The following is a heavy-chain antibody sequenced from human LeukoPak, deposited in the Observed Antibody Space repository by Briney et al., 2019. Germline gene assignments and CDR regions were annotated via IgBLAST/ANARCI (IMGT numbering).Heavy chain of an antibody. V-gene: IGHV3-23*01. CDR2: ISGSGGST. D-gene: IGHD5-12*01. J-gene: IGHJ4*02. CDR1: GFTFSSYA. CDR3: AKDRDKWLRVLYFDF. Sequence: GGSLRLSCAASGFTFSSYAMSWVRQAPGKGLEWVSAISGSGGSTYYADSVKGRFTISRDNSKNTLYLQMNSLRAEDTAVYYCAKDRDKWLRVLYFDFWGRGTLVTVSS.